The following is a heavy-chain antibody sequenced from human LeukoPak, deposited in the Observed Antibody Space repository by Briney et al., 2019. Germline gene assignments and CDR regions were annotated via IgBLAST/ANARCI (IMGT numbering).Heavy chain of an antibody. CDR1: GFTFSSFN. Sequence: GGSLRLSCAASGFTFSSFNMNWVRQAPGKGLEWVSVIAGSGGSTDYADSVKGRFTISRDNSKNTLYLQMNSLRAEDTAVYYCAKDRYSSGWYPHGYWGQGTLVTVSS. J-gene: IGHJ4*02. V-gene: IGHV3-23*01. CDR3: AKDRYSSGWYPHGY. D-gene: IGHD6-19*01. CDR2: IAGSGGST.